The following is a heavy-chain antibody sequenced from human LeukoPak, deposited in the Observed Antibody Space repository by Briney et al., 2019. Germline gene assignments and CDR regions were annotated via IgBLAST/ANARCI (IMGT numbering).Heavy chain of an antibody. CDR2: ISYDGSNK. J-gene: IGHJ4*02. CDR3: SNKRDY. CDR1: GFTFSSYG. Sequence: GGSLRLSCAASGFTFSSYGMHWVRQAPGKGLEWVAVISYDGSNKYYADSVKGRFTISRDNSKNTLYLQMNSLRVEDTAIYYCSNKRDYWGQGTLVTVSS. V-gene: IGHV3-30*18.